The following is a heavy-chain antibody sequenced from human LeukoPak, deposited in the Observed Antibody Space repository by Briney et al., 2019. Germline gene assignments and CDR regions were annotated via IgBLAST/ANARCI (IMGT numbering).Heavy chain of an antibody. D-gene: IGHD5-24*01. V-gene: IGHV4-39*01. Sequence: SETLSLTCTVSGGSISRNTCHWAWIRQPPGKGLEWVASIHCTGTTYYNPSLKGRVTMSVDTSKNQFSLKLNSLTAADTAVYYCANTRDDNNWRYYLDSWGQGTLVTVSS. CDR1: GGSISRNTCH. CDR3: ANTRDDNNWRYYLDS. CDR2: IHCTGTT. J-gene: IGHJ4*02.